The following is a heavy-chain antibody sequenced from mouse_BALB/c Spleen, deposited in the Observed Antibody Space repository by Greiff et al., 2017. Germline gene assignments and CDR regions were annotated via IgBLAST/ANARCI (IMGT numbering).Heavy chain of an antibody. D-gene: IGHD4-1*01. CDR2: IWRGGST. Sequence: QVQLQQSGPSLVQPSQSLSITCTVSGFSLTSYGVHWVRQSPGKGLEWLGVIWRGGSTDYNAAFMSRLSITKDNSKSQVFFKMNSLQADDTAIYYCAKSANWDGNAMDYWGQGTSVTVSS. CDR3: AKSANWDGNAMDY. CDR1: GFSLTSYG. J-gene: IGHJ4*01. V-gene: IGHV2-5-1*01.